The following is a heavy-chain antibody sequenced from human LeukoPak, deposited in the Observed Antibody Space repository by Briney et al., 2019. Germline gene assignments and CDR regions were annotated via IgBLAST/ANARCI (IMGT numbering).Heavy chain of an antibody. D-gene: IGHD6-13*01. CDR1: GFTFSSYW. V-gene: IGHV3-74*01. CDR3: AKGEVYSSSPYQFDY. CDR2: INSDGSTT. J-gene: IGHJ4*02. Sequence: GGSLRLSCAASGFTFSSYWMHWVRQAPGKGLVWVSLINSDGSTTSYADSVKGRFTISRDNAKNTLYLQMNSLKAEDSALYYCAKGEVYSSSPYQFDYWGQGTLVTVSS.